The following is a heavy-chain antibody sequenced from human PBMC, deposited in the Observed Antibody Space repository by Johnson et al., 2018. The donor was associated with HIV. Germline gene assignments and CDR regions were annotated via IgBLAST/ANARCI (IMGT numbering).Heavy chain of an antibody. CDR2: INWTGGST. Sequence: VQLVESGGGLAQPAWSPRLSCAASPFTFSSYSMNCVRQAPGQGLEWVSGINWTGGSTGYADSVKGRFTISRNNAKNSMYLQMNSLRAEDTALYYCARVRTGDFTDAFDIWGQGTMVTVSS. D-gene: IGHD7-27*01. J-gene: IGHJ3*02. CDR3: ARVRTGDFTDAFDI. CDR1: PFTFSSYS. V-gene: IGHV3-20*04.